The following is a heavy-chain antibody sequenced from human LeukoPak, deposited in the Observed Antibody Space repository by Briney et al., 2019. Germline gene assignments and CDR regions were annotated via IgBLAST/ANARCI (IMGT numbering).Heavy chain of an antibody. Sequence: SETLSLTCTVSGGSISSGGYYWSWIRQHPGKGLEWIGYIYYSGSIYYNPSLKSRVTISVDTSKNQFSLKLSSVTAADTAVYYCARDGMEGIDYWGQGTLVTVSS. V-gene: IGHV4-31*03. CDR1: GGSISSGGYY. CDR3: ARDGMEGIDY. J-gene: IGHJ4*02. CDR2: IYYSGSI. D-gene: IGHD1-1*01.